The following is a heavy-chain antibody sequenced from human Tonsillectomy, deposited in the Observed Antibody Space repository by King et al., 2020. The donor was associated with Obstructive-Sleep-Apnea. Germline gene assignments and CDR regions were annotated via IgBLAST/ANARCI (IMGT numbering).Heavy chain of an antibody. J-gene: IGHJ3*02. Sequence: VQLVESGGGLVQPGGSLRLSCAASGFTFSSYAMSWVRQAPGKGLEWVSAISGSGGSTYYADSVKGRFTISRDNSKNTLYLQMNSLRAEDTAVYYCAKDLAGGWYGPPGGAFDIWGQGTMVTVSS. CDR3: AKDLAGGWYGPPGGAFDI. V-gene: IGHV3-23*04. CDR2: ISGSGGST. CDR1: GFTFSSYA. D-gene: IGHD6-19*01.